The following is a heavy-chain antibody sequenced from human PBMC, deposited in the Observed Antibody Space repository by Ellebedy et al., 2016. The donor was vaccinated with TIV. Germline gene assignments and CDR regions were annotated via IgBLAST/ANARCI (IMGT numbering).Heavy chain of an antibody. Sequence: ASVKVSXXASGGTFSSYAINWVRQATGQGLEWMGWMNPNSGNTGYAQKFQGRVTMTRNTSISTAYMELSSLRSEDTAVYYCASSSSPLYYYYYYMDVWGKGTTVTVSS. CDR1: GGTFSSYA. J-gene: IGHJ6*03. CDR2: MNPNSGNT. V-gene: IGHV1-8*02. CDR3: ASSSSPLYYYYYYMDV. D-gene: IGHD6-6*01.